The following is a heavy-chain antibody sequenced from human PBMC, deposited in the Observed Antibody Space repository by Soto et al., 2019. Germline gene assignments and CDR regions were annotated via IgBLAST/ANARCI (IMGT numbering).Heavy chain of an antibody. V-gene: IGHV4-4*02. CDR1: GGSISSSNW. Sequence: SETLSLTCAVSGGSISSSNWWSWVRQPPGKGLEWIGEIYHSGSTSYNPSPKSRVTISVDKSKNQFSLKLSAVTAADTAVYYCARDSASDYYYYYGMVVWGQGTTVTVSS. D-gene: IGHD3-10*01. CDR3: ARDSASDYYYYYGMVV. CDR2: IYHSGST. J-gene: IGHJ6*02.